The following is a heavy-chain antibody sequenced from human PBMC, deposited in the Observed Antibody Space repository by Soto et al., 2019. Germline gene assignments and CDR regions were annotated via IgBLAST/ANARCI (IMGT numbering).Heavy chain of an antibody. V-gene: IGHV3-21*01. Sequence: EVQLVESGGGLVKPGGSLRLSCAASGFTFSSYSMNWVRQAPGKGLEWVSSISSSSSYIYYADSVKGRFTISRDNAKNSLYLQMNSLRAEDTAVYYCARGRREKQRHPNAFDIWGQGTMVTVSS. D-gene: IGHD6-19*01. CDR2: ISSSSSYI. CDR1: GFTFSSYS. J-gene: IGHJ3*02. CDR3: ARGRREKQRHPNAFDI.